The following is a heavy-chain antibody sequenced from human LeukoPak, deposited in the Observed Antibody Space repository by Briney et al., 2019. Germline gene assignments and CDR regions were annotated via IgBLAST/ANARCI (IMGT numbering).Heavy chain of an antibody. D-gene: IGHD6-13*01. Sequence: GGSLRLSCAASGFTFSSYWMHWVRQAPGKGLVWVSRINSDGSSTSYADSVKGRFTISRDNAKNTLYLQMNSLRAEDTAVYYCARASIKRPQQLAKGINFDYWGQGTLVTVSS. CDR2: INSDGSST. V-gene: IGHV3-74*01. CDR1: GFTFSSYW. CDR3: ARASIKRPQQLAKGINFDY. J-gene: IGHJ4*02.